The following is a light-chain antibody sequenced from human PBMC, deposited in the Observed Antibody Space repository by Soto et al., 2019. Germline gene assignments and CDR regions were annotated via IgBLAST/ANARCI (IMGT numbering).Light chain of an antibody. Sequence: EIVLTQSPGTLSLSPGERATLSCTASQSVNNIYLAWYQQKPGQAPSLLIYSAASRAAGIPDRFSGSGSGTDFTLTIMRLEPEDFSVYYCQQYARSPWTFGQGTKVEIQ. J-gene: IGKJ1*01. CDR1: QSVNNIY. V-gene: IGKV3-20*01. CDR2: SAA. CDR3: QQYARSPWT.